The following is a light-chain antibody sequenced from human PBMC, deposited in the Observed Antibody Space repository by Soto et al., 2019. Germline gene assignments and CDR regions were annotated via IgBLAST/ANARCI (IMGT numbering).Light chain of an antibody. V-gene: IGLV2-23*01. CDR1: SSDVGSYNL. Sequence: QSALTQPASVSGSPGQSITISCTGTSSDVGSYNLVSWYQQHPGKAPKLMIYEGTKRPSGVSNRFSGSKSGNTASLTISGLQAEDEADYYCCSYADTRTLVVFGTGTKLTVL. CDR3: CSYADTRTLVV. J-gene: IGLJ1*01. CDR2: EGT.